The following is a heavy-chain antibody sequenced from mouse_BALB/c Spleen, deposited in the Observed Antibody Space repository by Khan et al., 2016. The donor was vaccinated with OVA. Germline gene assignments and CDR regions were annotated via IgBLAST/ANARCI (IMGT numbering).Heavy chain of an antibody. J-gene: IGHJ1*01. CDR1: GYAFTSYI. V-gene: IGHV1S135*01. D-gene: IGHD4-1*01. CDR2: IDPYNGYT. CDR3: ARRNWDNWYFEV. Sequence: IQLVQSGPELVKPGASVKVSCKASGYAFTSYIMYWVKQSHGESLEWIGYIDPYNGYTSYNQKFKGKATLTVDKSSSTASMHLNSLTSEDSAVFYCARRNWDNWYFEVWGAGTTVTVSS.